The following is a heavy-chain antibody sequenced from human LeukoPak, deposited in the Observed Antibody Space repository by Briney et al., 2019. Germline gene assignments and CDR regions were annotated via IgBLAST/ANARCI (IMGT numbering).Heavy chain of an antibody. V-gene: IGHV4-59*01. CDR3: ARSLRYFVANDAFDI. CDR2: IYYTGST. CDR1: GGSFSSYY. J-gene: IGHJ3*02. Sequence: TSETLSLTCAVYGGSFSSYYWNWIRQPPGKGLEFIGYIYYTGSTNYNPSLMSRVTISVDTSKNQFSLKLSSVTAADTAMYYCARSLRYFVANDAFDIWGQGTMVTVSS. D-gene: IGHD3-9*01.